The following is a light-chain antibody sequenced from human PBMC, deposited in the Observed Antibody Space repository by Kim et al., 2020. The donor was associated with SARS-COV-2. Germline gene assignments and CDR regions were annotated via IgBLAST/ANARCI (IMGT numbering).Light chain of an antibody. Sequence: SVGDRVTFTCRASQGMNNHLAWFQQKSGKAPKSLIYAASTLQGGVPSRVSGSGFGTDFTLTISCLQPEDFATYYCQQYSTFPLTFGGGTKVDIK. J-gene: IGKJ4*01. CDR3: QQYSTFPLT. CDR1: QGMNNH. V-gene: IGKV1-16*01. CDR2: AAS.